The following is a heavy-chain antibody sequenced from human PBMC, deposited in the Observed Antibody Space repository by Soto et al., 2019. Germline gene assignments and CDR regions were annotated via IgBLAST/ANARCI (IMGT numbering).Heavy chain of an antibody. D-gene: IGHD3-10*01. J-gene: IGHJ6*02. Sequence: QVQLVQSGAEVKKPGASVKVSCKASGYTFTGYYMHRVRQAPGQGLEWMGWINPNSGGTNYAQKFQGRVTMTRDTSISTAYMELSRLRSDDTAVYYCARDVLLWFGDSLGGMDVWGQGTTVTVSS. CDR2: INPNSGGT. CDR1: GYTFTGYY. CDR3: ARDVLLWFGDSLGGMDV. V-gene: IGHV1-2*02.